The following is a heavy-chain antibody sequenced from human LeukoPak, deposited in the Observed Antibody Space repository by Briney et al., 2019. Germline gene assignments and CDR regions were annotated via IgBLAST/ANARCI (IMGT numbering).Heavy chain of an antibody. CDR3: VRGRGSYWYDLGPAFNM. Sequence: GGSLRLSCAASGFTFSDYWMHWVRQAPGKGLVWVSQTNTDGTITDYADSAKGRFTISRDNAKKTLNLQMESLKVDDTAVYYCVRGRGSYWYDLGPAFNMWGQGTMVTVSS. CDR2: TNTDGTIT. CDR1: GFTFSDYW. V-gene: IGHV3-74*01. D-gene: IGHD1-26*01. J-gene: IGHJ3*02.